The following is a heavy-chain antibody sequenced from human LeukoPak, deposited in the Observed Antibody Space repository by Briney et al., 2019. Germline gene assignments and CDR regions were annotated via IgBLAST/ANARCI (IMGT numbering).Heavy chain of an antibody. CDR3: ARDTNYYYYGMDV. CDR1: GGSISSYY. CDR2: IYYSGST. J-gene: IGHJ6*02. D-gene: IGHD2-2*01. V-gene: IGHV4-59*01. Sequence: SETLSLTCTVSGGSISSYYWSWIRQPPGKGLEWIGYIYYSGSTDYNPSLKSRVTISVDTSKNQFSLKLSSVTAADTAVYYCARDTNYYYYGMDVWGQGTTVTVSS.